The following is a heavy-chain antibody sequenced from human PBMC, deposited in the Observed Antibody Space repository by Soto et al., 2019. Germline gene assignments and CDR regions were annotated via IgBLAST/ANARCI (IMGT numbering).Heavy chain of an antibody. J-gene: IGHJ4*02. Sequence: ASVKVSCKASGYTFTSYAMHWVRQAPGQRLEWMGWINAGNGNTKYSQKFQGRVTITRDTSASTAYMKLSSLRSEDTAVYYCARSPPGYSSSWYLDYWGQGTLVTVSS. V-gene: IGHV1-3*01. CDR1: GYTFTSYA. CDR3: ARSPPGYSSSWYLDY. D-gene: IGHD6-13*01. CDR2: INAGNGNT.